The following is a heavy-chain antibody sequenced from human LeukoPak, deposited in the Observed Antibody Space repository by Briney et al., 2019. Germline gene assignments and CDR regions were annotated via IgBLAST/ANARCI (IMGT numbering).Heavy chain of an antibody. CDR3: ARGQLVTGIFDY. V-gene: IGHV3-30-3*01. CDR1: GFTFSSYA. J-gene: IGHJ4*02. Sequence: GGSLRLSCAASGFTFSSYAMSWVRQAPGKGLEWVAVISYDGSNKYYADSVKGRFTISRDNSKNTLYLQMNSLRAEDTAVCYCARGQLVTGIFDYWGQGTLVTVSS. D-gene: IGHD6-13*01. CDR2: ISYDGSNK.